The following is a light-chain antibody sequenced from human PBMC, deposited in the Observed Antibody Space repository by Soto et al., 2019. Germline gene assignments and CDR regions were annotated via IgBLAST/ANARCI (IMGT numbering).Light chain of an antibody. Sequence: QSVLTQPPSVSAAPGQKVTISCSGSSSNIGNNYVYWYQLLPGTAPKLLIYEHSKRPSGIPDRFSGSKSGTSATLGITGLQTGDEADYYCGTWDSSLSAYVLGSGTKVTVL. CDR3: GTWDSSLSAYV. V-gene: IGLV1-51*02. J-gene: IGLJ1*01. CDR1: SSNIGNNY. CDR2: EHS.